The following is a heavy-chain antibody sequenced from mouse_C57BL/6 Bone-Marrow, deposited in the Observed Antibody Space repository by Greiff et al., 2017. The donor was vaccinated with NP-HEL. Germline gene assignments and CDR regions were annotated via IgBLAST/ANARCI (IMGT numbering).Heavy chain of an antibody. J-gene: IGHJ2*01. CDR2: ISYSGST. Sequence: VQLKESGPGMVKPSQSLSLTCTVTGYSITSGYDWHWIRHFPGNKLEWMGYISYSGSTNYNPSLKSRISITHDTSKNHFFLKLNSVTTEDTATYYCARAGYGNYVYFDYWGQGTTLTVSS. CDR3: ARAGYGNYVYFDY. D-gene: IGHD2-10*02. V-gene: IGHV3-1*01. CDR1: GYSITSGYD.